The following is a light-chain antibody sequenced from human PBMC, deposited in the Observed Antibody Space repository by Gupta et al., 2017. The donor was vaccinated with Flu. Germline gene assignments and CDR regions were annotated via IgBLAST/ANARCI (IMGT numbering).Light chain of an antibody. CDR3: HQENSFPLT. Sequence: IQMTTSPSTLSASVGDRVTITCSASQSFSTFLAWYQQKPGKAPKLLIYKASNLESGVPSRFSGSGSGTDFTLTIISRHPEDLAIYYCHQENSFPLTFGQGTQLEIK. CDR1: QSFSTF. V-gene: IGKV1-5*03. J-gene: IGKJ1*01. CDR2: KAS.